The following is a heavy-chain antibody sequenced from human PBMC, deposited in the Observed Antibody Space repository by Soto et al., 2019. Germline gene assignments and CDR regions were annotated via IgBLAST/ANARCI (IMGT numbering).Heavy chain of an antibody. J-gene: IGHJ4*02. CDR1: GGSISSYY. CDR2: IYYSGST. CDR3: ASVSRIVGATSYFDY. V-gene: IGHV4-59*01. Sequence: SETLSLTCTVSGGSISSYYWSWIRRPPGKGLEWIGYIYYSGSTNYNPSLKSRVTISVDTSKNQFSLKLSSVTAADTAVYYCASVSRIVGATSYFDYWGQGTLVTVSS. D-gene: IGHD1-26*01.